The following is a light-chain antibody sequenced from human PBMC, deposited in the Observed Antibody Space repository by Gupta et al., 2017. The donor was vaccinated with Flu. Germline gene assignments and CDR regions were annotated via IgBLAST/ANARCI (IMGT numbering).Light chain of an antibody. Sequence: SYELTQPPSVSVSPGQTARITCSGDALPNQYAFWYQQKRGQAPMLVIYKDTERPSGIPERFSGSSSGTTATLTISGVQAADEADYYCDSADSTNSYYVFGTGTKVTVL. V-gene: IGLV3-25*03. CDR2: KDT. J-gene: IGLJ1*01. CDR3: DSADSTNSYYV. CDR1: ALPNQY.